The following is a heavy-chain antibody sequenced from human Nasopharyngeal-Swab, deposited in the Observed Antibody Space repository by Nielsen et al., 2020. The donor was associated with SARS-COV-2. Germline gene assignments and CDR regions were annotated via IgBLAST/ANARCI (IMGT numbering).Heavy chain of an antibody. V-gene: IGHV3-53*01. J-gene: IGHJ6*03. CDR3: AGDTNKYYYYYYMDV. CDR2: IYSGGST. CDR1: GFTVSSNY. Sequence: GGSLRLSCAASGFTVSSNYMSWVRQAPGKGLEWVSVIYSGGSTYYADSVKGRFTISRDNSKNTLYLQMNSLRAEDTAVYYCAGDTNKYYYYYYMDVWGKGTTVTVSS. D-gene: IGHD5-18*01.